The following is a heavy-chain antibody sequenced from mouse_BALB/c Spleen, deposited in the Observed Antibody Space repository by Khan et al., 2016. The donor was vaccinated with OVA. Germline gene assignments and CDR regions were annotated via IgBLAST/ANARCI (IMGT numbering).Heavy chain of an antibody. CDR3: TRIYRSDFDY. J-gene: IGHJ2*01. CDR2: INPHIGET. D-gene: IGHD1-1*01. CDR1: GYSFTGYF. V-gene: IGHV1-20*02. Sequence: VRLQQSGPELVRPGASVKISCKASGYSFTGYFMNWVMQSHGKSLEWIGRINPHIGETFYNQKFKDKATLTVDESSNIAHMELRSLASEDSAVYYCTRIYRSDFDYWGQGTTLTVSS.